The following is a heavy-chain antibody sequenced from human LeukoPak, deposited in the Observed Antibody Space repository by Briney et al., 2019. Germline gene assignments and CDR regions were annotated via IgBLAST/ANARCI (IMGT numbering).Heavy chain of an antibody. CDR2: INPNSGGT. CDR3: ASGYSGYSNWFDP. V-gene: IGHV1-2*02. Sequence: ASVKVSCKASGYTFTGYYMHWVRQAPGQGLEWMGWINPNSGGTNYAQKFQGRVTMTRDTSTSTVYMELSSLRSEDTAVYYCASGYSGYSNWFDPWGQGTLVTVSS. J-gene: IGHJ5*02. CDR1: GYTFTGYY. D-gene: IGHD5-12*01.